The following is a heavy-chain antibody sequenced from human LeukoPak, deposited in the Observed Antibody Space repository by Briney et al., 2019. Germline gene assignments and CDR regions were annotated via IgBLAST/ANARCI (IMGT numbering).Heavy chain of an antibody. CDR3: AREVSYGNHHPDY. V-gene: IGHV3-23*01. CDR1: GFTFSSYA. D-gene: IGHD5-18*01. CDR2: ISGSGSTT. Sequence: PGGSLRLSCAASGFTFSSYAMSWVRQAPGKGLEWVSVISGSGSTTYYADSVKGRFTISRDNSKNTLYLQMNSLRAEDTAVYYCAREVSYGNHHPDYWGQGTLVTVSS. J-gene: IGHJ4*02.